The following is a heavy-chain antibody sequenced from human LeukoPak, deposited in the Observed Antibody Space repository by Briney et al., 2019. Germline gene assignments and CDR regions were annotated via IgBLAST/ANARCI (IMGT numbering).Heavy chain of an antibody. V-gene: IGHV1-46*01. CDR1: GYTFTSYN. D-gene: IGHD2-15*01. CDR3: ASPARGPDYYSMDV. CDR2: IKPREGST. Sequence: GASVKVSCKASGYTFTSYNMQWVRQAPGQGLEWMGIIKPREGSTSYAQKFQGRVTMTRDTSTSTVYMELSSLTSEDTAVYYCASPARGPDYYSMDVWGQGTTVTVSS. J-gene: IGHJ6*02.